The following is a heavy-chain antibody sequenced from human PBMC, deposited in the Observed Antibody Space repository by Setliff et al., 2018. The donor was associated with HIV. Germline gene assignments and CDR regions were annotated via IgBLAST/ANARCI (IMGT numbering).Heavy chain of an antibody. CDR1: GFTFTSSA. CDR3: AADCSGGSCPEYFQH. CDR2: IVVGSGNT. D-gene: IGHD2-15*01. Sequence: AASVKVSCKASGFTFTSSAMQWVRQARGQRLEWIGWIVVGSGNTNYAQKFQERVTITRDMSTSTAYMELSSLRSEDTAVYYCAADCSGGSCPEYFQHWGQGTLVTVSS. V-gene: IGHV1-58*02. J-gene: IGHJ1*01.